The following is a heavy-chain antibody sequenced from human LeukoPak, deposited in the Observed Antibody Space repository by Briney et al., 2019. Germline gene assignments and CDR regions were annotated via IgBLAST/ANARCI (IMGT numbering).Heavy chain of an antibody. CDR1: GYIFTSYY. D-gene: IGHD1-26*01. CDR3: AKGGSGSYYEIVSIDY. CDR2: INPNSGGT. Sequence: ASVKVSCKASGYIFTSYYMHWVRQAPGQGLEWMGRINPNSGGTNYAQKFQGGVTMTRDTSISTAYMELSRLRSDDTAVYYCAKGGSGSYYEIVSIDYWGQGTLVTVSS. J-gene: IGHJ4*02. V-gene: IGHV1-2*06.